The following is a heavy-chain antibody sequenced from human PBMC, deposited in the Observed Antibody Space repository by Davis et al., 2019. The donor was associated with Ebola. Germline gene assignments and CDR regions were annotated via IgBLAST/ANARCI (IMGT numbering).Heavy chain of an antibody. CDR3: ARDLGGINFDY. J-gene: IGHJ4*02. CDR1: GGSISSHY. V-gene: IGHV4-59*06. D-gene: IGHD3-16*01. Sequence: PSETLSLTCTVSGGSISSHYWSWIRQPPGKGLEWIGYIYYSGSTYYNPSLKSRVTISVDTSKNQFSLKLSSVTAADTAVYYCARDLGGINFDYWGQGTLVTVSS. CDR2: IYYSGST.